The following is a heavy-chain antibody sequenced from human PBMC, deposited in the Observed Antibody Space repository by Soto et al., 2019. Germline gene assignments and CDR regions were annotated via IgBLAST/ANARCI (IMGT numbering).Heavy chain of an antibody. Sequence: VQLLESGGVLLQPGGSLRLSCAASGLTFDSYAMSWVRQAPGRGLEWVSAISSSGGSTYYAVSVKGRFTISRDNSKNTLYLQMNSLRADDTAVYYCAKATNVFGKYYFDFWGQGTLVTVSS. V-gene: IGHV3-23*01. D-gene: IGHD3-3*01. CDR3: AKATNVFGKYYFDF. CDR1: GLTFDSYA. J-gene: IGHJ4*02. CDR2: ISSSGGST.